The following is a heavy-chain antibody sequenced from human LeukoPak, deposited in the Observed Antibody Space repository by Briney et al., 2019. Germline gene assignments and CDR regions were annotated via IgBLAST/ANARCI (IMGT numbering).Heavy chain of an antibody. CDR2: INPNSGGT. J-gene: IGHJ3*02. CDR1: GYTFTGYY. D-gene: IGHD3-22*01. Sequence: ASVKVSCKASGYTFTGYYMHWVRQAPGQGLEWMGWINPNSGGTNYAQKFQGRVTVTRDTSISTAYMELSRLRSDDTAVYYCARESYYDSSGYPDAFDIWGQGTMVTVSS. CDR3: ARESYYDSSGYPDAFDI. V-gene: IGHV1-2*02.